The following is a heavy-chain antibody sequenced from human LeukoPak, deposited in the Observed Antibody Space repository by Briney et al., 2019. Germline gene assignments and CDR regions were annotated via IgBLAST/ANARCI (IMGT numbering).Heavy chain of an antibody. CDR2: ISGSGGST. CDR1: GFTFSSYA. D-gene: IGHD1-26*01. Sequence: GGSLRLSCAASGFTFSSYAMSWVRQAPGKGLEWVSAISGSGGSTYYADSLKGRFTISRDNSKNTLNLQMNSLGAEDTAVYYCAKSQIVGTTRALDIWGQGTMVTVSS. CDR3: AKSQIVGTTRALDI. V-gene: IGHV3-23*01. J-gene: IGHJ3*02.